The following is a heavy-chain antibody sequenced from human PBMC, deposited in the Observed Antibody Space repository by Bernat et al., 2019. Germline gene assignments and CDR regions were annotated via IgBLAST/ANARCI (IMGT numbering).Heavy chain of an antibody. CDR2: ISGVGGST. CDR3: AKYSYGGDLDY. V-gene: IGHV3-23*01. Sequence: EVQLLESGGGLVQPGGSLRRSCAASGFTFSNYAMSWVRQAPGKGLEWVSAISGVGGSTYYADSVKGRFTIARDKSKNTLYLQMNSLRAEDTAVYYCAKYSYGGDLDYWGQGTLVTVSS. J-gene: IGHJ4*02. CDR1: GFTFSNYA. D-gene: IGHD5-18*01.